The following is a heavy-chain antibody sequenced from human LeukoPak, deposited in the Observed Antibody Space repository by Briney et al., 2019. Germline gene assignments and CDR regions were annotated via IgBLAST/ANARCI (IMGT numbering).Heavy chain of an antibody. D-gene: IGHD3-10*01. CDR1: GYTLTELS. Sequence: ASVKVSCKVSGYTLTELSMHWVRQAPGKGLEWMGGFDPEDGETIYAQKFQGRVTMTEDTSTDTAYMELSSLRSEDTAVYYCATTYYYGSGSYIHNWFDPWGQGTLVTVSS. J-gene: IGHJ5*02. CDR2: FDPEDGET. V-gene: IGHV1-24*01. CDR3: ATTYYYGSGSYIHNWFDP.